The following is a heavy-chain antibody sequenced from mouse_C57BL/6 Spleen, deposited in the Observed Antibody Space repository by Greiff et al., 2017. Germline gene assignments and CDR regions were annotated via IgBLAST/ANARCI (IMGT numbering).Heavy chain of an antibody. CDR3: ARNYGSSHWYFDV. Sequence: VQLQQSGAELVKPGASVKISCKASGYAFSSYWMNWVKQRPGKGLEWIGQIYPGDGDTNYNGKFKGKATLTADKSSSTAYMQLSSLTSEDSAVYFCARNYGSSHWYFDVWGKGTTVTVSS. CDR1: GYAFSSYW. V-gene: IGHV1-80*01. CDR2: IYPGDGDT. D-gene: IGHD1-1*01. J-gene: IGHJ1*03.